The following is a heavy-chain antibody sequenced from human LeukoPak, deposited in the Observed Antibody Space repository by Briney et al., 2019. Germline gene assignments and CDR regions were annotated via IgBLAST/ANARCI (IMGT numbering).Heavy chain of an antibody. CDR2: IYSGGST. D-gene: IGHD3-10*01. Sequence: GGSLRLSYAASGFTVSSNYMSWVRQAPGKGLEWVSVIYSGGSTYYADSVKGRFTISRDNSKNTLYLQMNSLRAGDTAVYYCAKSVGSHDAFDIWGQGTVVTVSS. CDR3: AKSVGSHDAFDI. CDR1: GFTVSSNY. V-gene: IGHV3-66*01. J-gene: IGHJ3*02.